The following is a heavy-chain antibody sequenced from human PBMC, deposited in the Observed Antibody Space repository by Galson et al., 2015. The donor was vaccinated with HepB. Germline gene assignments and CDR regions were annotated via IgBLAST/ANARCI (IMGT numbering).Heavy chain of an antibody. J-gene: IGHJ5*02. Sequence: LRLSCAASGFTFRIYGMSWVRQAPGKGLEWVSGIDGSGDRTGYADSVQGRFIVSRDNSKNTLYLQISGLRVEDTAKYYCVKDVGRDLFGPGAWGQGTLVTVSS. CDR1: GFTFRIYG. D-gene: IGHD3-10*01. CDR2: IDGSGDRT. V-gene: IGHV3-23*01. CDR3: VKDVGRDLFGPGA.